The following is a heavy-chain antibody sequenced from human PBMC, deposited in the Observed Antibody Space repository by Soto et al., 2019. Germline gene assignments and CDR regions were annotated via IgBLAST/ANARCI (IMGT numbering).Heavy chain of an antibody. Sequence: SRPTLVNPTQTLTLTCTFSGFPLSTSGVGVGWIRQPPGKALEWLALIYWDDDKRYSPSLKSRLTITKDTSKNQVVLTMTNMDPVDTATYYCAHRYDFWSGPTYYNWFDPWGQGTLVTVSS. V-gene: IGHV2-5*02. J-gene: IGHJ5*02. CDR2: IYWDDDK. CDR1: GFPLSTSGVG. CDR3: AHRYDFWSGPTYYNWFDP. D-gene: IGHD3-3*01.